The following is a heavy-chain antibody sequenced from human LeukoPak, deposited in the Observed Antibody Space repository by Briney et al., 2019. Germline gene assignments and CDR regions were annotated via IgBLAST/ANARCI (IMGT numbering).Heavy chain of an antibody. CDR3: ASGRDRYDSSGLFDY. D-gene: IGHD3-22*01. V-gene: IGHV1-2*02. J-gene: IGHJ4*02. CDR2: INPNSGGT. CDR1: GYTFTDYY. Sequence: ASVKVSCKASGYTFTDYYIHWVRQAPGQRLEWMGWINPNSGGTNYAQKFQGRVSMTRDTSINTAYMELSRLRSDDTAVYYCASGRDRYDSSGLFDYWGQGTLVTVSS.